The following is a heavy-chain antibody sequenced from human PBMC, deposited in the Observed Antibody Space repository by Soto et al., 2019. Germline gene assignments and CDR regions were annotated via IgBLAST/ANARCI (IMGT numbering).Heavy chain of an antibody. CDR2: IYYSGTT. V-gene: IGHV4-59*08. CDR1: GGSIIDYY. CDR3: ARQSGGYYYYGMDV. D-gene: IGHD1-26*01. Sequence: PSETLSLTCTVSGGSIIDYYWSCIRQPPGKGLEWIGYIYYSGTTDYSPSLKSRVTISVDTSKNQFSLKLSSVTAADSAIYYCARQSGGYYYYGMDVWGQGTTVTVS. J-gene: IGHJ6*02.